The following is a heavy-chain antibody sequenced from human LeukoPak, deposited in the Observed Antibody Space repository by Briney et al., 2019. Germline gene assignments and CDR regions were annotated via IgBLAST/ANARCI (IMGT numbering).Heavy chain of an antibody. CDR2: ISRNGDGT. CDR1: GFSISTYA. J-gene: IGHJ6*02. V-gene: IGHV3-23*01. Sequence: GGSLRLSCAASGFSISTYAMSWVRQAPGKGLEWVSRISRNGDGTVDADSVKGRFTISGDNSKNTVYLQMNSLRAEDTAVYYCARDRNYYDSSGHGMDVWGQGTTVTVSS. D-gene: IGHD3-22*01. CDR3: ARDRNYYDSSGHGMDV.